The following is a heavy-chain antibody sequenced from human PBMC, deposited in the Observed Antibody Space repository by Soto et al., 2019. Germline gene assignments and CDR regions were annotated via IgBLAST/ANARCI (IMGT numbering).Heavy chain of an antibody. J-gene: IGHJ6*02. Sequence: GASVKVSCKASGGTFSSYAISWVRQAPGQGLEWMGGIIPIFGTANYAQKFQGRVTITADESTSTAYMELSSLRSEDTAVYYCASRDGITMGYYYYGMDVCGQGTTVTVSS. D-gene: IGHD3-10*01. V-gene: IGHV1-69*13. CDR3: ASRDGITMGYYYYGMDV. CDR2: IIPIFGTA. CDR1: GGTFSSYA.